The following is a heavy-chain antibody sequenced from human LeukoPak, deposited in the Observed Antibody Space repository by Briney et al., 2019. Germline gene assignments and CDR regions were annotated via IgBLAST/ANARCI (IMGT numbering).Heavy chain of an antibody. J-gene: IGHJ4*02. CDR1: GGPISSGGYY. D-gene: IGHD3-22*01. Sequence: SQTLSLTCTASGGPISSGGYYWSWIRQHPGKGLEWIGYVYYSGSTYYNPSLKSRVTISIDTSKNQFSLKLNSVTAADTAKYYCARDSSGYYNFDYWGQGALVTVSS. CDR3: ARDSSGYYNFDY. V-gene: IGHV4-31*03. CDR2: VYYSGST.